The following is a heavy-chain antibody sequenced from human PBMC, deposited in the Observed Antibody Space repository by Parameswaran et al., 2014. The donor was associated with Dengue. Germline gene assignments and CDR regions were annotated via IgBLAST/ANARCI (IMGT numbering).Heavy chain of an antibody. J-gene: IGHJ4*03. V-gene: IGHV7-4-1*02. Sequence: WVRQAPGQGLEWMGWISTRTGNPTYAQGFTGRFVFSLDTSVSTAYLQITSLEAADTAVYYCARDNRYGGDYWGQGTTVTVSS. CDR2: ISTRTGNP. D-gene: IGHD1-14*01. CDR3: ARDNRYGGDY.